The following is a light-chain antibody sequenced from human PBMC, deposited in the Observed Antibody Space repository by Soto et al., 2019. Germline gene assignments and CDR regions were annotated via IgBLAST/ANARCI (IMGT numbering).Light chain of an antibody. CDR1: QSVRTSS. J-gene: IGKJ1*01. Sequence: EIGLTAPPFSLSLSPGGRATLSCRASQSVRTSSLAWYQQKPGQAPRLLIYGASTRATGIPVRFSGSGSGTDFTLTISRLEPEDFAVYYCQQYGSSPPVTLGQGTKVDIK. CDR2: GAS. V-gene: IGKV3-20*01. CDR3: QQYGSSPPVT.